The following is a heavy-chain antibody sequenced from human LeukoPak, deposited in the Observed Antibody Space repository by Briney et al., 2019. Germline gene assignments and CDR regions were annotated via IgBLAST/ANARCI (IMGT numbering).Heavy chain of an antibody. V-gene: IGHV1-2*06. CDR2: INPNSGGT. CDR3: ARGGYSSSWDNQAE. CDR1: GYTFTGYY. Sequence: ASVKVSCKASGYTFTGYYMHWVRQAPGQGLEWMGRINPNSGGTNYAQKFQGRVTMTRDTSISTAYMELSRLRSDDTAVYYCARGGYSSSWDNQAEWGQGTLVTVSS. D-gene: IGHD6-13*01. J-gene: IGHJ4*02.